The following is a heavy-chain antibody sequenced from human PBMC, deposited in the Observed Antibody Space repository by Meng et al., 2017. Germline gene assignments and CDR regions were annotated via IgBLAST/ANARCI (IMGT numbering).Heavy chain of an antibody. CDR2: IIPILGIA. V-gene: IGHV1-69*04. J-gene: IGHJ5*02. Sequence: SVKVSCKASGGTFSSYTISRVRQAPGQGLEWMGRIIPILGIANYAQKFQGRVTITADKSTSTAYMELSSLRSEDTAVYYCARDPKNMVRGESWFDPWGQGTLVTVSS. D-gene: IGHD3-10*01. CDR3: ARDPKNMVRGESWFDP. CDR1: GGTFSSYT.